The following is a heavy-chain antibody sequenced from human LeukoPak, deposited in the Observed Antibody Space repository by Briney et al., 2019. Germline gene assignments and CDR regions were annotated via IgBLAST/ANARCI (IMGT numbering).Heavy chain of an antibody. CDR3: ARVVWDLVTGTTTPGDAFDI. Sequence: SETLSLTCTVSGYSISSGYYWGWIRQPPGKGLEWIGSIYHSGSTYYDPSLKSRVTISVDTSKNQFSLKLSSVTAADTAVYYCARVVWDLVTGTTTPGDAFDIWGQGTMVTVSS. CDR2: IYHSGST. J-gene: IGHJ3*02. D-gene: IGHD1-7*01. CDR1: GYSISSGYY. V-gene: IGHV4-38-2*02.